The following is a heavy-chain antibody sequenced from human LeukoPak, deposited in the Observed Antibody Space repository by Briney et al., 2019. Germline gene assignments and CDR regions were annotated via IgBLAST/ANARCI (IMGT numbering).Heavy chain of an antibody. CDR1: GGSFSGYY. D-gene: IGHD2-21*02. V-gene: IGHV4-34*01. J-gene: IGHJ4*02. CDR2: INHSGST. CDR3: ARVSTCGGDCYLFDY. Sequence: KPSETLSLTCAVYGGSFSGYYWSWIRQPPGKGLEWIGEINHSGSTNYNPSLKSRVTISVDTSKNQFSLKLSSVTAADTAVYYCARVSTCGGDCYLFDYWGQGTLVTVSS.